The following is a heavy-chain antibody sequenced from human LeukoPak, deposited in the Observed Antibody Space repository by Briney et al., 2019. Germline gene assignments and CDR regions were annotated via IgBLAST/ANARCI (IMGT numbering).Heavy chain of an antibody. Sequence: SVKVSCKASGGTFSSYAISWVRQAPGQGLEWMGRIIPIFGTANYAQKFQGRVTITTDESTSTAYMELSSLRSEDTAVYYCARNGDYVPDDAFDTWGQGTMVTVSS. CDR2: IIPIFGTA. CDR3: ARNGDYVPDDAFDT. D-gene: IGHD4-17*01. CDR1: GGTFSSYA. J-gene: IGHJ3*02. V-gene: IGHV1-69*05.